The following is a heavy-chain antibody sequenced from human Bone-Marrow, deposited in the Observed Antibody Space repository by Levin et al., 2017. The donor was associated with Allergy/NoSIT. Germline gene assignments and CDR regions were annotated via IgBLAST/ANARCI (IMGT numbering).Heavy chain of an antibody. CDR2: ISSSGSTI. Sequence: PGGSLRLSCAASGFTFSDYYMSWIRQAPGKGLEWVSYISSSGSTIYYADSVKGRFTISRDNAKNSLYLQMNSLRAEDTAVYYCATGMEWLQHYYYYGMDVWGQGTTVTVSS. CDR3: ATGMEWLQHYYYYGMDV. D-gene: IGHD5-24*01. V-gene: IGHV3-11*01. CDR1: GFTFSDYY. J-gene: IGHJ6*02.